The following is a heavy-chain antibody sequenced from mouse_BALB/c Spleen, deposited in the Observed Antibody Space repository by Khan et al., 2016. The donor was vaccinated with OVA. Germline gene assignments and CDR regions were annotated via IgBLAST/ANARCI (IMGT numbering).Heavy chain of an antibody. CDR1: GYSITSDYA. CDR2: ISYSGRT. V-gene: IGHV3-2*02. D-gene: IGHD4-1*01. CDR3: AMGRTY. J-gene: IGHJ3*01. Sequence: EVQLQESGPGLVKPSQSLSLTCTVTGYSITSDYAWNWIRQFPENKLEWMGYISYSGRTSYNPSLKSRISVTRDTSKNQFFLQLNSVTTEDTATYDCAMGRTYWGQGTLVTVSA.